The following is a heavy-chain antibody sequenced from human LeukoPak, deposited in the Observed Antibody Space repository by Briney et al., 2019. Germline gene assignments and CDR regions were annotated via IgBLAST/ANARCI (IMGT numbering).Heavy chain of an antibody. J-gene: IGHJ4*02. CDR2: ISYDGSNK. Sequence: PGGSLRLSCAASGFTFSILDMSWVRQAPGKGLEWVAVISYDGSNKYYADSVKGRFTISRDNSKNTLYLQMNSLRAEDTAVYYCARNQGFWSGYPRVIAPPPLGYWGQGTLVTVSS. CDR3: ARNQGFWSGYPRVIAPPPLGY. D-gene: IGHD3-3*01. V-gene: IGHV3-30-3*01. CDR1: GFTFSILD.